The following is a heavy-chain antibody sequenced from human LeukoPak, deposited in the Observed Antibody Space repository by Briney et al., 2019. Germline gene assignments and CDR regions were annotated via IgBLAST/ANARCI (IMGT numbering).Heavy chain of an antibody. CDR1: GGSLSGYY. D-gene: IGHD3-16*01. CDR2: ISHSGST. V-gene: IGHV4-34*01. Sequence: SETLSLTCAVYGGSLSGYYWSWIRQPPGRGLERIGEISHSGSTYYNPSLKSRVTISLDTSKTQFSLNLNSVTAADTAVYYCARDGGRRRPSRHYVDYWGQGTLVTVSS. CDR3: ARDGGRRRPSRHYVDY. J-gene: IGHJ4*02.